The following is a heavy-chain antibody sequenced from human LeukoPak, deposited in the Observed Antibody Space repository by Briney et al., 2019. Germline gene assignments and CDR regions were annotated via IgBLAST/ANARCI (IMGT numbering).Heavy chain of an antibody. D-gene: IGHD5-18*01. CDR1: GFTFSSYW. Sequence: GGSLRLSCAASGFTFSSYWMSWVRQAPGKGLEWVANIKQDGSEKYYVDSVKSRFTISRDNAKNSLYLQMNSLRAEDTAVYYCAREGYSYLVYYFDYWGQGTLVTVSS. V-gene: IGHV3-7*01. J-gene: IGHJ4*02. CDR3: AREGYSYLVYYFDY. CDR2: IKQDGSEK.